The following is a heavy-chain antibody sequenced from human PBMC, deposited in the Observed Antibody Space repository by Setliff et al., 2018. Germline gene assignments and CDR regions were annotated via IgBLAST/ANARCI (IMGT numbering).Heavy chain of an antibody. CDR1: GYTFTSYD. D-gene: IGHD1-26*01. CDR2: MNPNSGNT. CDR3: ARAQWEVDPNFDY. J-gene: IGHJ4*02. V-gene: IGHV1-8*02. Sequence: GASVKVSCKASGYTFTSYDINWVRQATGQGLEWMGWMNPNSGNTGYAQNFQGRVTMTWNTSTITVYMELNGLTSDDTAVYYCARAQWEVDPNFDYWGQGALVTVS.